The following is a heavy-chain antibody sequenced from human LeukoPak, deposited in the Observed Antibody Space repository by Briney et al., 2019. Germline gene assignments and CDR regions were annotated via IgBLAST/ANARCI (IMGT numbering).Heavy chain of an antibody. V-gene: IGHV4-38-2*02. Sequence: SETLSLTCTVSGYSISSGYYWGWIRQPPGKGLEWIGSIYHSGRTFYNPSLKSRVTISVDTSKNQFSLKLSSVTAADPAVYYCARPRSGSYLFFFSPDAFDIWGQGTMVTVSS. D-gene: IGHD1-26*01. CDR2: IYHSGRT. CDR1: GYSISSGYY. J-gene: IGHJ3*02. CDR3: ARPRSGSYLFFFSPDAFDI.